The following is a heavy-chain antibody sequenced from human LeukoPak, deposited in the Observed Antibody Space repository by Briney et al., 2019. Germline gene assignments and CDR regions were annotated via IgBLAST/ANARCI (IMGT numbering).Heavy chain of an antibody. CDR2: IYSGGST. Sequence: GGSLRLSCEVSGFTVSSNYMTWVRQAPGKGLEWVSIIYSGGSTYYADSVKGRFAISRDNSKNTLYLQMNSLRAEDTAVFYCARDLTGDAHFDYWGQGTLVTVSS. CDR3: ARDLTGDAHFDY. J-gene: IGHJ4*02. CDR1: GFTVSSNY. D-gene: IGHD7-27*01. V-gene: IGHV3-66*01.